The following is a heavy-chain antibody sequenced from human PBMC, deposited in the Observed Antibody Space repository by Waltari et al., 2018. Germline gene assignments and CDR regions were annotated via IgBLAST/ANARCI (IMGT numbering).Heavy chain of an antibody. J-gene: IGHJ2*01. CDR2: IYHSGST. CDR1: GYSISSGYY. Sequence: QVQLQESGPGLVKPSETLSLTCAVSGYSISSGYYWGWIRQPPGKGLEWIGSIYHSGSTYYNPSLKSRVTISVDTSKNQFSLKLSSVTAADTAVYYCARHFWICSGGSCYDWYFDLWGRGTLVTVSS. V-gene: IGHV4-38-2*01. D-gene: IGHD2-15*01. CDR3: ARHFWICSGGSCYDWYFDL.